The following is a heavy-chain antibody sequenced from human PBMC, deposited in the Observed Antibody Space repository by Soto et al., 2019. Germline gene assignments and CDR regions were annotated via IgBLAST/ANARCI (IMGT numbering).Heavy chain of an antibody. D-gene: IGHD6-19*01. CDR2: ISGSGDST. CDR1: GFTFSTYA. V-gene: IGHV3-23*01. CDR3: AKERSSGWRFDC. Sequence: EGQLLESGGGLVQPGGSLRLSCAASGFTFSTYAMNWVRQAPGKGLEWVSGISGSGDSTYYADSVKGRFTVSRDNSKNTLYLQMNSLRGEDAAVFYCAKERSSGWRFDCWGQGTLVTVSP. J-gene: IGHJ4*02.